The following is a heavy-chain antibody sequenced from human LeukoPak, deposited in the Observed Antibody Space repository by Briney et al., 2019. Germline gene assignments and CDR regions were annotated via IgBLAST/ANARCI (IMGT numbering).Heavy chain of an antibody. CDR1: GYTFTGYY. D-gene: IGHD5-12*01. J-gene: IGHJ4*02. CDR3: ARDSGLGYSGYDRAW. V-gene: IGHV1-2*02. Sequence: ASVKVSCKASGYTFTGYYMSWVRQAPGQGLEWMGWINPDSGDTNYAQKFQGRVTMTRDTSIRTAYMELSRLRSDDTAVYYCARDSGLGYSGYDRAWWGQGTLVTVSS. CDR2: INPDSGDT.